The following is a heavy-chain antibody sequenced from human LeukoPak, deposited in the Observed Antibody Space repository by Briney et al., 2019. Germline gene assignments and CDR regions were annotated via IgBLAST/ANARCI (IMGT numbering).Heavy chain of an antibody. CDR1: GFTFSSYG. Sequence: PGRSLRLSCAASGFTFSSYGMHWVRQAPGKGLEWVAVISYGGSNKYYADSVKGRFAISRDNSKNTLYLQMNSLRAEDTAVYYCAKDGGWSFDYWGQGTLVTVSS. J-gene: IGHJ4*02. V-gene: IGHV3-30*18. D-gene: IGHD6-19*01. CDR3: AKDGGWSFDY. CDR2: ISYGGSNK.